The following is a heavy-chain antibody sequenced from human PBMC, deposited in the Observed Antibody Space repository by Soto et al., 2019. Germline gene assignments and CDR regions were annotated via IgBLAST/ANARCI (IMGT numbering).Heavy chain of an antibody. CDR2: IKEDGSET. CDR1: EFAFSNYW. V-gene: IGHV3-7*03. J-gene: IGHJ4*02. CDR3: ARWRSYRNYDDY. Sequence: EVQLVESGGGLVQPGGSLRLSCGASEFAFSNYWMTWVRQAPGKGLEWVANIKEDGSETYYVDSVKGRFTISRDNAKNSLFMQRNSLRAENTAVYDCARWRSYRNYDDYWGQGTLVPVSS.